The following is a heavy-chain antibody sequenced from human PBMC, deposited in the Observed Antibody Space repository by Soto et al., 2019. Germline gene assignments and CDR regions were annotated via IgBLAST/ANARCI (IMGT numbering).Heavy chain of an antibody. J-gene: IGHJ4*02. Sequence: QVQLQESGPGLVKPSQTLSLTCTVSGGSITSDYSCWSWIRQPPGEGLEWIGHIFESGTTYTNPSLRSQVAISLDTSKNHFSLTLSSVTAADTAVYYCARGPSGDKVHYWGQGALVTVSS. V-gene: IGHV4-30-4*01. CDR1: GGSITSDYSC. CDR2: IFESGTT. D-gene: IGHD7-27*01. CDR3: ARGPSGDKVHY.